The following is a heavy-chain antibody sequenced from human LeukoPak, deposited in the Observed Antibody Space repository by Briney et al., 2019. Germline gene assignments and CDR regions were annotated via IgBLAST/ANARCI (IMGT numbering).Heavy chain of an antibody. CDR3: ARADGALGYCSGGSCYSLPGADY. J-gene: IGHJ4*02. CDR1: GFTFSSYG. Sequence: PGGSLRLSCAASGFTFSSYGMHWVRQAPGKGLEWVSYISSSSSTIYYADSVKGRFTISRDNAKNSLYLQMNSLRAEDTAVYYCARADGALGYCSGGSCYSLPGADYWGQGTLVTVSS. D-gene: IGHD2-15*01. V-gene: IGHV3-48*01. CDR2: ISSSSSTI.